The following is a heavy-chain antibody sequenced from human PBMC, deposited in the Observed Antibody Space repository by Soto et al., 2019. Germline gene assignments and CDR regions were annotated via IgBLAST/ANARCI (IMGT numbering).Heavy chain of an antibody. CDR1: GFTFGDYA. D-gene: IGHD2-8*02. CDR2: IRSKAYGGAT. Sequence: GGSLRLSCTTSGFTFGDYAMSWFRQAPGKGLEWVGHIRSKAYGGATELAASVKGRFTISRDDSRSIAYLQMNSLETEDTAVYYCTTVYDTGVWSFWFDPWGQGALVTVSS. J-gene: IGHJ5*02. CDR3: TTVYDTGVWSFWFDP. V-gene: IGHV3-49*03.